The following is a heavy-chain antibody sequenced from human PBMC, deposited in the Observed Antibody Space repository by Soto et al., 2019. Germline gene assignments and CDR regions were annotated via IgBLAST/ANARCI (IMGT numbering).Heavy chain of an antibody. CDR2: SSDKVHSHTT. V-gene: IGHV3-72*01. CDR1: GFTFSDHY. J-gene: IGHJ4*02. CDR3: ARGVVSTGYFDY. Sequence: EVQLAESGGGLVQPGGSLRLSCAASGFTFSDHYMDWVHQAPGKGLEWVGRSSDKVHSHTTEYAASVKGRFTISRGDSENSLYLQMNSLKTEDTAVYYCARGVVSTGYFDYWGQGTLVSVSS. D-gene: IGHD5-12*01.